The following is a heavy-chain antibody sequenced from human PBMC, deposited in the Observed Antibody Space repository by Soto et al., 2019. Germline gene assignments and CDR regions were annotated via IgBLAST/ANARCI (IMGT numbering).Heavy chain of an antibody. D-gene: IGHD3-10*01. CDR3: ARGRSITMLRGAPPDY. CDR2: INQSGGT. Sequence: SETLSLTCAVYGGSFSGYYWSWIRQPPGKGLEWIGEINQSGGTHYNPSLKSRVNISVDTSKNQLSLKMSSVTATDTALYYCARGRSITMLRGAPPDYWGQGTLVTVSS. V-gene: IGHV4-34*01. J-gene: IGHJ4*02. CDR1: GGSFSGYY.